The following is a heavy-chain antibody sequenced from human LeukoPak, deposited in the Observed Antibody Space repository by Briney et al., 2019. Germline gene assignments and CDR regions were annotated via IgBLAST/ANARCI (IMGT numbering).Heavy chain of an antibody. D-gene: IGHD5-18*01. CDR3: ARVLGYSYGYGLGY. J-gene: IGHJ4*02. CDR1: GYTFTSYA. Sequence: GASVKVSCKASGYTFTSYAMHWVRQAPGQRLEWMGWINAGNGNTKYSQKFQGRVTITRDTSASTAYMELSSLRSEDTAVYYCARVLGYSYGYGLGYWGQGTLVTVSS. V-gene: IGHV1-3*01. CDR2: INAGNGNT.